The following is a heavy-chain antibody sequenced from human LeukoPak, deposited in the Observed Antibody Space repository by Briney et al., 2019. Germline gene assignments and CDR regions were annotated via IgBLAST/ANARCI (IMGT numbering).Heavy chain of an antibody. Sequence: PSETLSLTCTVSGGSISSYYWSWIRQPAGKGLEWIGRIYTSGSTNYNPPLKSRVTMSVDTSKNHFSLKLSSVTAADTAVYYCARVGRLGEFCDYWGQGTLVTVSS. CDR1: GGSISSYY. CDR2: IYTSGST. J-gene: IGHJ4*02. V-gene: IGHV4-4*07. D-gene: IGHD3-10*01. CDR3: ARVGRLGEFCDY.